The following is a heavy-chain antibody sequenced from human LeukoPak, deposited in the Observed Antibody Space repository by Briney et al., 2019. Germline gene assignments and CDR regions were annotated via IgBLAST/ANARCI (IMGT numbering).Heavy chain of an antibody. V-gene: IGHV4-34*01. Sequence: SETLSLTCAVYGGSFSGYYWAWIRQPPGKGLEWLGSIYYSGSTYYNPSLKSRVTISLDTSKNQFSLKLNSVTAADTAVYYCARDAQWLVRGDYFDYWGQGTLVTVSS. J-gene: IGHJ4*02. CDR1: GGSFSGYY. D-gene: IGHD6-19*01. CDR2: IYYSGST. CDR3: ARDAQWLVRGDYFDY.